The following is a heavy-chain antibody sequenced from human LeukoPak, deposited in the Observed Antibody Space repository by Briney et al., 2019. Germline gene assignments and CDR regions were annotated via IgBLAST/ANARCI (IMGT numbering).Heavy chain of an antibody. CDR3: ARDRGYSLDL. Sequence: GGSLRLSCAASGFTFSSYYMHWVRQAPGKGLVWVSRIKSDGTTMYADSVKGRFTISRDNAQNTLYLQVNSLRAEDTAVYYCARDRGYSLDLWGQGTLVTVSS. CDR1: GFTFSSYY. CDR2: IKSDGTT. D-gene: IGHD5-18*01. V-gene: IGHV3-74*03. J-gene: IGHJ5*02.